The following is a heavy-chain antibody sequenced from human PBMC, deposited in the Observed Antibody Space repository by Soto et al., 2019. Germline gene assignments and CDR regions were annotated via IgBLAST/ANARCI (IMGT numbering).Heavy chain of an antibody. CDR3: VRNSSRLDY. D-gene: IGHD2-2*01. CDR1: GFTFNSYS. J-gene: IGHJ4*02. V-gene: IGHV3-21*01. Sequence: EGQLVETGGGLVKPGGSLRVSCTASGFTFNSYSMAWVRQAPGKGLEWVSSITSDTTFTFYADSVEGRFTMSRDNAKNSLYLQMSSLRAEDTAVYYCVRNSSRLDYWGQGALVTVSS. CDR2: ITSDTTFT.